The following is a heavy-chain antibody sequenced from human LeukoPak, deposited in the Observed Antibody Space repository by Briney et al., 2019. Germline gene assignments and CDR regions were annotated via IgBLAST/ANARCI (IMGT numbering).Heavy chain of an antibody. V-gene: IGHV4-59*11. CDR2: IYYSGST. CDR1: GGPISSHY. J-gene: IGHJ5*02. CDR3: ARDARRNWFDP. Sequence: ASETLSLTCTVSGGPISSHYWSWIRQPTGKGLEWIGYIYYSGSTNYNPSLKSRVTISVDTSKNQFSLKLSSVTAADTAVYYCARDARRNWFDPWGQGTLVTVSS.